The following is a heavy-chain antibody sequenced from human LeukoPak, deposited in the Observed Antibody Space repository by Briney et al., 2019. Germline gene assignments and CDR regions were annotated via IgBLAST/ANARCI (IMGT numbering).Heavy chain of an antibody. J-gene: IGHJ3*02. CDR3: ARDKGTIWNSQNDPFDM. D-gene: IGHD1-7*01. V-gene: IGHV3-30*10. Sequence: GSLRLSCAASGFTFSSYIMHWVRLAPGKGLEWVAVVSYDGSKTYHRDSVKGRFTISRDSSENTLFLQMNSLRSEDTAVYYCARDKGTIWNSQNDPFDMWGQGTMVTVSS. CDR2: VSYDGSKT. CDR1: GFTFSSYI.